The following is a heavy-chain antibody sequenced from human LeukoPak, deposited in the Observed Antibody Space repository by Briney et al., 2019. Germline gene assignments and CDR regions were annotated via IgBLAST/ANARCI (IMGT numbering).Heavy chain of an antibody. CDR3: AKLAAAGKHPFDY. V-gene: IGHV3-9*01. Sequence: TGRSLRLSCAASGFTFGDCAVHWVRQAPGRGLEGVSGISWNSGSIVYADSVKGRFTISRDNAKNSLNLQMNSLRAEDTALYYCAKLAAAGKHPFDYWGQGTLVTVSS. CDR1: GFTFGDCA. CDR2: ISWNSGSI. J-gene: IGHJ4*02. D-gene: IGHD6-13*01.